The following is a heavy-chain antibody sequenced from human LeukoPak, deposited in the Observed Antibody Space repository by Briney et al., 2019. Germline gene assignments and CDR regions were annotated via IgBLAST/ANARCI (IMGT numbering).Heavy chain of an antibody. Sequence: GGSLRLSCAASGLNFNTYSMNWIRQAPGKGLEWVSSISGTSTSIYYADSVKGRFTISRDNAKNSVYLQMNSLRVEDTAVYYCAEERDPRNGDFESWGQGTLVTVFS. V-gene: IGHV3-21*01. CDR3: AEERDPRNGDFES. D-gene: IGHD3-10*01. CDR2: ISGTSTSI. J-gene: IGHJ4*02. CDR1: GLNFNTYS.